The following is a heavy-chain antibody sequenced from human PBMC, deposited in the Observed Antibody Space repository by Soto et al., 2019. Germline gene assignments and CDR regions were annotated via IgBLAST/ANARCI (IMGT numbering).Heavy chain of an antibody. CDR3: ARFEPAAPFDD. J-gene: IGHJ4*02. V-gene: IGHV4-34*01. D-gene: IGHD2-2*01. CDR2: INHSGST. Sequence: SETLSLTCAVYGGSFSGYYWSWIRQPPGKGLEWIGEINHSGSTNYNPSLKSRVTISVDTSKNQFSLKLSSVTAADTAVYYCARFEPAAPFDDWGQGTLVTVSS. CDR1: GGSFSGYY.